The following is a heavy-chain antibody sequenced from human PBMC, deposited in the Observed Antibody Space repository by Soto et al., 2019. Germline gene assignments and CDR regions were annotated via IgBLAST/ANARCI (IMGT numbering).Heavy chain of an antibody. D-gene: IGHD2-15*01. CDR3: AHECSGGSCAPFNFDY. Sequence: QVQLVQSGAEVKKPGSSVRVSCKASGGTLNSYTISWVRQAPGQGLEWMGRIISVIGLVNYARGFQGRVTFTADKSTGTTYMDLNGLRSEDTAVYYCAHECSGGSCAPFNFDYWGQGTPVTVSS. V-gene: IGHV1-69*02. CDR2: IISVIGLV. J-gene: IGHJ4*02. CDR1: GGTLNSYT.